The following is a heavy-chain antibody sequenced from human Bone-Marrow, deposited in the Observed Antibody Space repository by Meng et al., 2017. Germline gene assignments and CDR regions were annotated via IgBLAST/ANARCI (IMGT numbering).Heavy chain of an antibody. Sequence: GGSLRLSCEASGFTFSTPWMSWVRQAPGKGLEWVANIEGDGSEKNYVDSVKGRFTISRDNTKNSLYLQMNSLRVEATAVYFCGAGEGGWGQGTLVTVSS. CDR1: GFTFSTPW. CDR2: IEGDGSEK. J-gene: IGHJ4*02. CDR3: GAGEGG. V-gene: IGHV3-7*01. D-gene: IGHD7-27*01.